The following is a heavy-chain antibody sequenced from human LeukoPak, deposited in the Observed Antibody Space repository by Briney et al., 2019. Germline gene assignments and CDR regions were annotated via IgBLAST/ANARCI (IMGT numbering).Heavy chain of an antibody. V-gene: IGHV4-34*01. CDR1: GGSFTGYY. CDR2: INHSGST. CDR3: ARHSPGARGVDY. Sequence: SETLSLTCTVYGGSFTGYYWIWIRQPPGKGLEWIGEINHSGSTKYNPSLKSRVTISIDTSKNQFSLKLSSVTAADTAVYYCARHSPGARGVDYWGQGTLVTVSS. J-gene: IGHJ4*02. D-gene: IGHD2-21*01.